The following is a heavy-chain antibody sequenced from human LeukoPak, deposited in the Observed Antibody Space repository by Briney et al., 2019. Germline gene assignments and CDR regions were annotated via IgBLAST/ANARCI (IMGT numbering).Heavy chain of an antibody. CDR3: ARNLWFGESSDAFDM. J-gene: IGHJ3*02. D-gene: IGHD3-10*01. Sequence: ASVKVSCKASGYTFTGYYIHWVRQAPGQGLERMGWINPNSGDTNYAQKFQGRVTMTRDTSISTAYMDMSSLRSDDTAVYYCARNLWFGESSDAFDMWGQGTMVTVSS. CDR2: INPNSGDT. V-gene: IGHV1-2*02. CDR1: GYTFTGYY.